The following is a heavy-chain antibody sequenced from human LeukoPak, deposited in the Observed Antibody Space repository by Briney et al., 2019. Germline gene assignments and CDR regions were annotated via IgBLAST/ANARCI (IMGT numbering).Heavy chain of an antibody. Sequence: GRSLRLSCAASGFTFDDYAMHWVRQAPGKGLEWVSGISWNSGSIGHADSVKGRFTISRDNAKNSLYLQMNSLRAEDTALYYCAKDRGVGYYDSSGYSSGFDYWGQGTLVTVSS. J-gene: IGHJ4*02. CDR2: ISWNSGSI. CDR3: AKDRGVGYYDSSGYSSGFDY. D-gene: IGHD3-22*01. V-gene: IGHV3-9*01. CDR1: GFTFDDYA.